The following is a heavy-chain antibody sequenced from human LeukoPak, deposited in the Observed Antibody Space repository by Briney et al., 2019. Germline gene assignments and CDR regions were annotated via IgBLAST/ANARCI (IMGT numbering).Heavy chain of an antibody. CDR2: INSDGSIT. Sequence: GSLRLSCAASGFTFSSYWMHWVRQAPGKGLVWVSRINSDGSITTYADSVKGRVTISRDNAKNTLYLQMNSLRAEDTAVYYCARAFTAGDDYWGQGTLVTVSS. CDR3: ARAFTAGDDY. CDR1: GFTFSSYW. J-gene: IGHJ4*02. V-gene: IGHV3-74*01. D-gene: IGHD1-14*01.